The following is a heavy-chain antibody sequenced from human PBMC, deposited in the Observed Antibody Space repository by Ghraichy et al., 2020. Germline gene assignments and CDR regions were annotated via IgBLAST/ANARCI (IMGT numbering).Heavy chain of an antibody. V-gene: IGHV3-23*01. J-gene: IGHJ4*02. CDR2: SGDGGNP. CDR3: AKGVSLTTVAVPDYYFDF. Sequence: GGSLRLSCAASGFTFSRSAVAWVRQAPGKGLQWVSASGDGGNPYYAESVLGRFTVSRDNSENTLYLQMNNLRADDTAVYYCAKGVSLTTVAVPDYYFDFWGKGTLVTVSP. D-gene: IGHD6-19*01. CDR1: GFTFSRSA.